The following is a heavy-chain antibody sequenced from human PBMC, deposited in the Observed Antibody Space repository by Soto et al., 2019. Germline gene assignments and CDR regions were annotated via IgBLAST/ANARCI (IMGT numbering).Heavy chain of an antibody. CDR3: ARDPSNGYYYYGMDV. CDR2: IWYDGSNK. Sequence: GGSLRLSCAASGFTFSSYGMHWVRQAPGKGLEWVAVIWYDGSNKYYADSVKGRFTISRDNSKNTLYLQMNSLRAEDTAVYYCARDPSNGYYYYGMDVWGQGTTVTVSS. V-gene: IGHV3-33*01. J-gene: IGHJ6*02. D-gene: IGHD2-8*01. CDR1: GFTFSSYG.